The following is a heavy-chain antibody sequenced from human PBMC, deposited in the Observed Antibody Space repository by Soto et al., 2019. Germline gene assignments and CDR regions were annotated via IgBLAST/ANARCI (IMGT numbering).Heavy chain of an antibody. CDR3: TKYRRTDAEGYSFDY. J-gene: IGHJ4*02. CDR1: GGAFSGSC. CDR2: IHYSGST. Sequence: SQTRSLRCTVSGGAFSGSCWRWILQKPGKVLEWVGYIHYSGSTNYNPSLKSRVTMSVDYANNQFSLQLSSVTAADTAVYFCTKYRRTDAEGYSFDYWGQGALVTVSS. V-gene: IGHV4-59*01. D-gene: IGHD2-15*01.